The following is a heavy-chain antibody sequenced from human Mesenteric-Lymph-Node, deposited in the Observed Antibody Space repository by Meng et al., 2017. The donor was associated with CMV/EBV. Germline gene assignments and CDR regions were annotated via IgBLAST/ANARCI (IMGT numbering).Heavy chain of an antibody. CDR1: GYTFIDYY. J-gene: IGHJ4*02. V-gene: IGHV1-2*06. CDR2: INPKTGGR. Sequence: QGYLGQSEAEVKQPGASVWVSWKASGYTFIDYYINWVRQAPGQGLEWMGRINPKTGGRSYAQNFQGRVTMTRDTSINTAYMEVNRLNSDDTAIYYCARDRDTDWYSPFDYWGPGTLVTVSS. CDR3: ARDRDTDWYSPFDY. D-gene: IGHD3-9*01.